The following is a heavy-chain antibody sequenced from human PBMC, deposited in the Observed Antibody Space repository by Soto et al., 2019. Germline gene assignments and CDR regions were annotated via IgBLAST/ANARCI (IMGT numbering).Heavy chain of an antibody. CDR1: GFTFSSYA. D-gene: IGHD3-3*01. Sequence: GGSLRLSCAASGFTFSSYAMSWVRQAPGKGLEWVSAISGSGGSTYYADSVKGRFTISRDNSKNTLYLQMNSLRAEDTAVYYCAKDPYPPPTLGFWSGQFDYWGQGTLVTVSS. V-gene: IGHV3-23*01. J-gene: IGHJ4*02. CDR3: AKDPYPPPTLGFWSGQFDY. CDR2: ISGSGGST.